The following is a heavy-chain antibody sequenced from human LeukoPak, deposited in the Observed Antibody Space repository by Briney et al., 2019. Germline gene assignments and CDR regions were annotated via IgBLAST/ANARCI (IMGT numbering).Heavy chain of an antibody. CDR1: GGTFSSYA. Sequence: SVKVSCKASGGTFSSYAISWVRQAPGQELEWMGRIIPILGIANYAQKFQGRVTITADKSTSTAYMELSSLRSEDTAVYYCASPITYDSSGYYSCWGQGTLVTVSS. CDR3: ASPITYDSSGYYSC. CDR2: IIPILGIA. J-gene: IGHJ4*02. D-gene: IGHD3-22*01. V-gene: IGHV1-69*04.